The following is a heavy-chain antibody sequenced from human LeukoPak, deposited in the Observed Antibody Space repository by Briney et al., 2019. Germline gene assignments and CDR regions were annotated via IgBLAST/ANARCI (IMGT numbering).Heavy chain of an antibody. Sequence: GGSMRLSCAAYGFALSSHWMTWVRQVPGRGPEWVANVNRDGSETYYLDSVKGRFTISKDNAKNSLYLQMNSLRAEDTALYHCARNNGMDVWGQGTTVIVSS. V-gene: IGHV3-7*03. CDR1: GFALSSHW. J-gene: IGHJ6*02. CDR3: ARNNGMDV. CDR2: VNRDGSET.